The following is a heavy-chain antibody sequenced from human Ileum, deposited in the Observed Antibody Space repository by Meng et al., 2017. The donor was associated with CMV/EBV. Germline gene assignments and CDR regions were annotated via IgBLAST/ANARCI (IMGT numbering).Heavy chain of an antibody. CDR1: GASGNTDNYY. CDR3: TRGNTALWDSDS. D-gene: IGHD3-10*01. Sequence: TVSGASGNTDNYYWSWIRQAPGKGLEFIGYVYYSGATNYNPFFKSRVTISVDTSKNQFSLKLTSVSAADTAVYYCTRGNTALWDSDSWGQGTLVTVSS. CDR2: VYYSGAT. J-gene: IGHJ4*02. V-gene: IGHV4-61*01.